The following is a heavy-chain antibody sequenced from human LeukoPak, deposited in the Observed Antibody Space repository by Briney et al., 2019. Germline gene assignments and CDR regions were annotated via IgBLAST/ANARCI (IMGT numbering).Heavy chain of an antibody. V-gene: IGHV3-33*01. CDR3: ARDRYFGSDGFDI. CDR2: TWYDGSNN. J-gene: IGHJ3*02. CDR1: GFSFSEHG. D-gene: IGHD3-10*01. Sequence: RGSLRLSCAASGFSFSEHGMHWVRQAPGKGPEWVTVTWYDGSNNHYADSVKGRFAISRDNSKNTVFLEMNSLRAEDTAVYHCARDRYFGSDGFDIWGPGTMVIVSS.